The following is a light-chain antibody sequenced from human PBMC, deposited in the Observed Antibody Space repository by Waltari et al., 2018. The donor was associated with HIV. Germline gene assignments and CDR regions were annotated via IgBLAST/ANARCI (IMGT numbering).Light chain of an antibody. V-gene: IGLV2-14*01. CDR2: EVR. Sequence: QSALTQPASVSGSPGQSITISCTGTSSDVGVYNYVSWYQQRPGKAPQLMIFEVRERPARVSDRFSGSKSGNTASLTVSGLQADDEADYYCTSYTTNNTYVFGGWTRVTVL. CDR1: SSDVGVYNY. J-gene: IGLJ1*01. CDR3: TSYTTNNTYV.